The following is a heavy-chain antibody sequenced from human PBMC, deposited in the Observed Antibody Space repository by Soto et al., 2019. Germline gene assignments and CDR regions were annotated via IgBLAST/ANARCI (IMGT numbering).Heavy chain of an antibody. D-gene: IGHD6-25*01. CDR1: GFDFNYFA. J-gene: IGHJ4*02. V-gene: IGHV3-23*01. CDR3: AKDKGGTPYYIDS. CDR2: IGNVDET. Sequence: EVQLLESGGGLVQPGGSLRLSCAASGFDFNYFAMSWVRQAPGKGLEWVSSIGNVDETYSPESLKGRFTIFRDSAKNSLHLQMNDLTTEDTALYYCAKDKGGTPYYIDSWGQGILVTVSS.